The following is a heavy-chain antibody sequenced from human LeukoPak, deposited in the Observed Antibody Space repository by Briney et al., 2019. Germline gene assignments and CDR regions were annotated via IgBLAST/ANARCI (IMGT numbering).Heavy chain of an antibody. Sequence: GGSLRLSCAASGFTFSSYWMSWVREAPGKGLEWVANIKQDGSEKYYVDSVKGRFTISRDNAKNSLYLQMNSLRAEDTAVYYCARDQGSGINYYYYYIDVWGKGTTVTVSS. D-gene: IGHD3-10*01. CDR3: ARDQGSGINYYYYYIDV. J-gene: IGHJ6*03. CDR1: GFTFSSYW. V-gene: IGHV3-7*01. CDR2: IKQDGSEK.